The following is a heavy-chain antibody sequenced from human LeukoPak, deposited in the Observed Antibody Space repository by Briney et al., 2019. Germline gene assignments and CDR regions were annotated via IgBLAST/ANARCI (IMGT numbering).Heavy chain of an antibody. J-gene: IGHJ4*02. CDR1: GGSISSYY. V-gene: IGHV4-59*01. CDR2: IYYSGST. Sequence: SETLSLTCTVSGGSISSYYWSWIRQPPGKGLEWIGYIYYSGSTNYNPSLKSRVTISVDTSKNQFSLKLSSVTAADTAVYYCAKTQSSSLLWFGEWFDYWGQGTLVTVSS. D-gene: IGHD3-10*01. CDR3: AKTQSSSLLWFGEWFDY.